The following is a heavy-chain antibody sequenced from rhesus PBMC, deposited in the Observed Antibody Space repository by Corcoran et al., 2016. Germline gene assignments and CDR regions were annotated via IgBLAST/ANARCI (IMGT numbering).Heavy chain of an antibody. V-gene: IGHV4S12*01. D-gene: IGHD5-36*01. Sequence: QVKLQESGPGLVKPLETLSLTCAVSGGSISGGYYYWSWILQPPGKGLEWIWGIYSSSGNTYYNPSIQSRVTIYKDTAKNQFSLKLSSVTAADTAVYYCARDEDSYYYFDYGGQGVLVTVSS. J-gene: IGHJ4*01. CDR1: GGSISGGYYY. CDR3: ARDEDSYYYFDY. CDR2: IYSSSGNT.